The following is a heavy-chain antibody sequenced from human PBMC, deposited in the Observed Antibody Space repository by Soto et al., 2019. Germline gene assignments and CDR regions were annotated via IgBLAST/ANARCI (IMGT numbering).Heavy chain of an antibody. D-gene: IGHD6-13*01. V-gene: IGHV4-34*01. CDR1: GGSFSGYY. CDR2: INHSGFT. CDR3: ARFPFSTSSWSNPRYFDS. Sequence: QVQLQQWGAGLLKPSETLSLTCAVSGGSFSGYYWSWIRQTPGKGLEWIGEINHSGFTDYNPSLPRRVTISVDPSKNHFSLKLTSVTAADTAVYYCARFPFSTSSWSNPRYFDSWGQGTLVTVSS. J-gene: IGHJ4*02.